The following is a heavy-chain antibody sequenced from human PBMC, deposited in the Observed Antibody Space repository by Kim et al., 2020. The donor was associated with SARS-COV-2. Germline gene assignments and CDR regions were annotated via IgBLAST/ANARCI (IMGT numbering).Heavy chain of an antibody. J-gene: IGHJ6*02. V-gene: IGHV4-39*01. D-gene: IGHD4-17*01. Sequence: PPLKSRVTLSVDTSKNQFSLKLSSVTAADTAVYYCATIHGDYYYYGMDVWGQGTTVTVSS. CDR3: ATIHGDYYYYGMDV.